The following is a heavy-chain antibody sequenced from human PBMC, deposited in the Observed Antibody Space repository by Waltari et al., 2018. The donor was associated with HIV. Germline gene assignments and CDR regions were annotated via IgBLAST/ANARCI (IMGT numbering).Heavy chain of an antibody. CDR1: GGSISSGGYY. Sequence: QVQLQETGPGLVKPSQTLSLTCTVSGGSISSGGYYWSWIRQHPGKGLEWVGYIYYSGSPYYNPSHKSRVTIAVETSKNQFSLELSSVTAADTAVYYCARGGYSYAPGDFDYWGQGTLVTVSS. V-gene: IGHV4-31*03. J-gene: IGHJ4*02. D-gene: IGHD5-18*01. CDR2: IYYSGSP. CDR3: ARGGYSYAPGDFDY.